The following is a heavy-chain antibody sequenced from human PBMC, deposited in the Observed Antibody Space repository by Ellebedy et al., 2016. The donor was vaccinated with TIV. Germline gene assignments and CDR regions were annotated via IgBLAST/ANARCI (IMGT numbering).Heavy chain of an antibody. CDR2: IDYSGST. D-gene: IGHD2-15*01. CDR1: GGPFRGYY. V-gene: IGHV4-59*01. CDR3: ARDGVDGMDV. J-gene: IGHJ6*02. Sequence: PSETLSLTCSVSGGPFRGYYWTWIRQTPGKGLEWIGNIDYSGSTKENPSLRSRITIAIERSRSQFSLNRRSASAADTAIYFCARDGVDGMDVWGQGTTVVVSS.